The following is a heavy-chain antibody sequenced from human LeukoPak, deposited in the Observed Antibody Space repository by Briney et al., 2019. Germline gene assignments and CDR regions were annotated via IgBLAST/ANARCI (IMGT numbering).Heavy chain of an antibody. CDR3: ARDWGDSSGYYPFDY. J-gene: IGHJ4*02. Sequence: SETLSLTCAVSRGSINNTNWWSWVRQPPGKGLEWIGEIYHSGSTTYNPSLKSRVTISVDKSKNQFSLKVSSVTAADTAVYYCARDWGDSSGYYPFDYWGQGTLVTVSS. D-gene: IGHD3-22*01. V-gene: IGHV4-4*02. CDR2: IYHSGST. CDR1: RGSINNTNW.